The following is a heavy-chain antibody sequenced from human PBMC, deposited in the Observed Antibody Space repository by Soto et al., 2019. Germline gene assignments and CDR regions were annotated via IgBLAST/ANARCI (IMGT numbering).Heavy chain of an antibody. J-gene: IGHJ4*02. CDR2: IRDKANSYAT. D-gene: IGHD2-21*02. Sequence: EVQLVESGGGLVQPGGSLKLSCAASGFTFSGSAIHWVRQASGKGLEWVGRIRDKANSYATAYAASVKGRFTISRDDSKHTAYLQMNSLKTEDTAVYYCTRLYCGGDCSTDWGQGTLVTVSS. CDR1: GFTFSGSA. CDR3: TRLYCGGDCSTD. V-gene: IGHV3-73*02.